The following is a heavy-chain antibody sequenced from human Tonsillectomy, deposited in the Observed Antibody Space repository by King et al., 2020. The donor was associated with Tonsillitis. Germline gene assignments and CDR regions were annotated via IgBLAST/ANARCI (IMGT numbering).Heavy chain of an antibody. CDR2: ISGYNGNT. Sequence: QLVQSGAEVKKPGASVRVSCKASGYSFTSYAIRWVRQAPGQGLEWMGWISGYNGNTNYAQKFQGRVTMTTDTSTSTAYMDLRSLRSDDTAVYYCARDPGVTTNNWFDPWGQGTLVTVSS. V-gene: IGHV1-18*01. D-gene: IGHD4-11*01. CDR3: ARDPGVTTNNWFDP. CDR1: GYSFTSYA. J-gene: IGHJ5*02.